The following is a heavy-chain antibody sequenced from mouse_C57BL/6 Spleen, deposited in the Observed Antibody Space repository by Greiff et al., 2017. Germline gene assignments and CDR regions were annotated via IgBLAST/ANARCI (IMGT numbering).Heavy chain of an antibody. J-gene: IGHJ1*03. V-gene: IGHV3-6*01. CDR2: ISYDGSN. D-gene: IGHD1-1*01. CDR1: GYSITSGYY. Sequence: EVQLVESGPGLVKPSQSLSLTCSVTGYSITSGYYWNWIRQFPGNKLEWMGYISYDGSNNYNPSLKNRISITRDTSKNQFFLKLNSVTTEDTATYYCARFYYGSSDWYFDVWGTGTTVTVSS. CDR3: ARFYYGSSDWYFDV.